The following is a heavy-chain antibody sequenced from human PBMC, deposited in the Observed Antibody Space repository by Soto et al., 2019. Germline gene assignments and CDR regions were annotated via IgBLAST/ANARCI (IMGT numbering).Heavy chain of an antibody. CDR1: GGSFSGYY. D-gene: IGHD1-7*01. V-gene: IGHV4-34*01. J-gene: IGHJ5*02. CDR3: SSMGGTMYNWFDP. CDR2: INHSGST. Sequence: QVQLQQWGAGLLKPSETLSLTCAVYGGSFSGYYWSWIRQPPGKGLEWIGEINHSGSTNYNPSLKSRVTISVDTSKNQFSLKLSSVTAADTAVYYCSSMGGTMYNWFDPWGQGTLVTVSS.